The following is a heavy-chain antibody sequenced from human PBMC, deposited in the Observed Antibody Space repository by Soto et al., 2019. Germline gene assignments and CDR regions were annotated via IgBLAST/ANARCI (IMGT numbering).Heavy chain of an antibody. Sequence: GASVKVSCKASGYTFTSYAMHWVRQAPGQRLEWMGWINAGNGNTKYSQKFQGRVTITRDTSASTAYMELSSLRSEDTAVYYCARQMDYGDYAHHDYWGQGTLVTVSS. V-gene: IGHV1-3*01. D-gene: IGHD4-17*01. CDR1: GYTFTSYA. J-gene: IGHJ4*02. CDR3: ARQMDYGDYAHHDY. CDR2: INAGNGNT.